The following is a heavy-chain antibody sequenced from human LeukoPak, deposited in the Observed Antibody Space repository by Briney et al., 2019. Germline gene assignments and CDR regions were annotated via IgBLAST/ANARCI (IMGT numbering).Heavy chain of an antibody. D-gene: IGHD6-13*01. Sequence: ASVKVSCKASGYTFTSYYMHWVRQAPGQGLEWMGIINPSGGSTSYAQKFQGRVTMTRDMSTSTVYMELSSLRSEDTAVYYCARDLLGYSSPYYYFDYWGQGTLVTVSS. J-gene: IGHJ4*02. CDR3: ARDLLGYSSPYYYFDY. CDR1: GYTFTSYY. V-gene: IGHV1-46*01. CDR2: INPSGGST.